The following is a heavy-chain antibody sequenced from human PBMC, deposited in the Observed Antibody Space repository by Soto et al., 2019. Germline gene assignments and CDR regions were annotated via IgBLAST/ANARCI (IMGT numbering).Heavy chain of an antibody. CDR2: IIPAFGTT. D-gene: IGHD3-16*02. CDR3: ARVPRNMLYGPTRNGMDV. Sequence: QVQLVQSGAAVSKPGSSVKVSCKASGGTFGIYAVGWVRQAPGQGLEWMGGIIPAFGTTKNSQKFQDRVDLTGKESRKTVGTEWKAMPFDGTSVYYAARVPRNMLYGPTRNGMDVWGQGTTLIV. J-gene: IGHJ6*02. CDR1: GGTFGIYA. V-gene: IGHV1-69*01.